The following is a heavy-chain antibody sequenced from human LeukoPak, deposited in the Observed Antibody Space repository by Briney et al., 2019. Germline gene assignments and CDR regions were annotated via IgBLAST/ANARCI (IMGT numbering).Heavy chain of an antibody. Sequence: GRSLRLSCAASGFTLSSFTMHWVRHNPGKGLEWVAVISYDESQKWYADSVKGRFTISRDISKNTLYLEMDSLRREDTDVYYCARGRSAFDYWGQGTLVTVSS. J-gene: IGHJ4*02. CDR2: ISYDESQK. CDR1: GFTLSSFT. CDR3: ARGRSAFDY. V-gene: IGHV3-30-3*01.